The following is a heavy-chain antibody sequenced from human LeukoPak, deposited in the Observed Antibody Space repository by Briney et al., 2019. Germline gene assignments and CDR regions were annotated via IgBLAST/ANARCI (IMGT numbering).Heavy chain of an antibody. CDR1: GGTFSSYA. V-gene: IGHV1-69*06. CDR3: ARGYYYDSSGYYWRFDY. Sequence: SVKVSCKASGGTFSSYAISWVRQAPGQGLEWMGGIIPIFGTANYAQKFQGRVAITADKSTSTAYMELSSLRSEDTAVYYCARGYYYDSSGYYWRFDYWGQGTLVTVSS. D-gene: IGHD3-22*01. J-gene: IGHJ4*02. CDR2: IIPIFGTA.